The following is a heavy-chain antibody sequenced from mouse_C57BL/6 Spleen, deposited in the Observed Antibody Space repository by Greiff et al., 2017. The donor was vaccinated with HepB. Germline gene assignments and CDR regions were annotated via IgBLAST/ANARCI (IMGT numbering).Heavy chain of an antibody. CDR2: ISYDGSN. Sequence: EVKLLESGPGLVKPSQSLSLTCSVTGYSITSGYYWNWIRQFPGNKLEWMGYISYDGSNNYNPSLKNRISITRDTSKNQFFLKLNSVTTEDTATYYCARDEGSGIAYWGQGTLVTVSA. CDR1: GYSITSGYY. CDR3: ARDEGSGIAY. D-gene: IGHD1-1*01. J-gene: IGHJ3*01. V-gene: IGHV3-6*01.